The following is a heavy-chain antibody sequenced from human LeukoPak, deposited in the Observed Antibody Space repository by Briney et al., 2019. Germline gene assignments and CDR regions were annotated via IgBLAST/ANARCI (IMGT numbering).Heavy chain of an antibody. J-gene: IGHJ6*02. Sequence: PGGSLRLSCAASGFTFSSYGMHWVRQAPGKGLEWVAVIWYDGSNKYYADSVKGRFTISRDNSKNTLYLQMNRLRAEDTAVYYCARDYYDSSGQALFYGMDVWGQGTTVTVSS. D-gene: IGHD3-22*01. CDR2: IWYDGSNK. CDR3: ARDYYDSSGQALFYGMDV. CDR1: GFTFSSYG. V-gene: IGHV3-33*01.